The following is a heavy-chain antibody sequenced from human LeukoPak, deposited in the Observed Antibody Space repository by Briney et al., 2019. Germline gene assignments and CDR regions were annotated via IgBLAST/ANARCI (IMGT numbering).Heavy chain of an antibody. Sequence: GGSLRLSCVASGFIFSDYSMSWVRQAPGKGLEWVSGILDSGYSTYYANSVKGRFTISRDNSNITLYLQMNSLRAEDTAVYYCAKLGGHPLHNYYVGVWGKGTTVAVSS. CDR2: ILDSGYST. CDR3: AKLGGHPLHNYYVGV. D-gene: IGHD3-16*01. V-gene: IGHV3-23*01. CDR1: GFIFSDYS. J-gene: IGHJ6*03.